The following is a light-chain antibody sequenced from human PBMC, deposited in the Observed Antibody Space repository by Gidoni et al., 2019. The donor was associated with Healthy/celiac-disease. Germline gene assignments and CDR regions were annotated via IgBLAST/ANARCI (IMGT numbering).Light chain of an antibody. CDR2: DAS. CDR3: QQRSNWPPGKHT. J-gene: IGKJ4*01. Sequence: EIVLTQSPATLSLSPGERATLSCRASQSVSSYLAWYQQKPGQAPRLLIYDASNRATGIPARFSGSGSGTDFTLTISSLEPEDFAVYYCQQRSNWPPGKHTFGGGTKVEIK. CDR1: QSVSSY. V-gene: IGKV3-11*01.